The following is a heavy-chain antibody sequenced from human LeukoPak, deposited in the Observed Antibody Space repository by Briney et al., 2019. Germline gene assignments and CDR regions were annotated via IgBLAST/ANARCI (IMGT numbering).Heavy chain of an antibody. V-gene: IGHV3-33*06. CDR3: AKDISGGSGYSQSLQY. CDR2: IWYDGSNK. Sequence: SCKASGGTFSSYAMHWVRQAPGKGLEWVAVIWYDGSNKSYGDSVKGRFTISRDNSKNTVYLQMNSLRAEDTAVYYCAKDISGGSGYSQSLQYWGQGTLVTVSS. CDR1: GGTFSSYA. J-gene: IGHJ1*01. D-gene: IGHD3-22*01.